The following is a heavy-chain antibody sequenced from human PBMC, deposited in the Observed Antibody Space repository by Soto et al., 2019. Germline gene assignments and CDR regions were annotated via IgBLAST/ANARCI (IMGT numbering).Heavy chain of an antibody. J-gene: IGHJ4*02. CDR3: ARDPDSSSGYFDY. Sequence: EVPLVESGGGLVKPGGSLRLSCAASGFTFSSYSMNWVRQAPGKGLEWVSSISSSSSYIYYADSVKGRFTISRDNAKNSLYLQMNSLRAEDTAVYYCARDPDSSSGYFDYWGQGTLVTVSS. D-gene: IGHD6-13*01. CDR1: GFTFSSYS. V-gene: IGHV3-21*01. CDR2: ISSSSSYI.